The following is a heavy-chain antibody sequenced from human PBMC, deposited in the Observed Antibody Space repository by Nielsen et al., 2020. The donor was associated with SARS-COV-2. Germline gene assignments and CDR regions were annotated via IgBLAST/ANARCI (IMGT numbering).Heavy chain of an antibody. J-gene: IGHJ3*01. V-gene: IGHV1-46*01. CDR2: INPSGGST. CDR3: ARFGRIVEVGGGATFPDVFDV. D-gene: IGHD1-26*01. CDR1: GYTFTSYY. Sequence: ASVKVSCKASGYTFTSYYMHWVRQAPGQGLEWMGIINPSGGSTSYAQKFQGRVTMTRDTSMSTVYMELSSLRSEDTAVYFCARFGRIVEVGGGATFPDVFDVWGQGTTVTVSS.